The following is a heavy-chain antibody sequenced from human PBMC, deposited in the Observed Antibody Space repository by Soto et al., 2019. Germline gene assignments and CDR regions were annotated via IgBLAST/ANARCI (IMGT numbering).Heavy chain of an antibody. CDR3: ASVRGGYYYAMDV. Sequence: SETLSLTCTVSGYSVRSRSYFWGWIRQPPGKGLEWIGTIYYNGSTYYNPSLKSRVTLLVDTSKNQFSLKLSSVTAADTAVYYCASVRGGYYYAMDVWGQGTPVTVS. D-gene: IGHD3-10*01. CDR1: GYSVRSRSYF. J-gene: IGHJ6*02. CDR2: IYYNGST. V-gene: IGHV4-39*07.